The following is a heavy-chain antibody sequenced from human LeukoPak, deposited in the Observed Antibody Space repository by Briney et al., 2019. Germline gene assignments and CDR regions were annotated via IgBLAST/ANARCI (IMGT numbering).Heavy chain of an antibody. V-gene: IGHV1-69*13. CDR1: GGTFSSYA. D-gene: IGHD1-1*01. CDR3: ARVIGTTGLDP. J-gene: IGHJ5*02. CDR2: IIPIFGTA. Sequence: SVKVSCKASGGTFSSYAISWVRQAPGQGLEWMGGIIPIFGTANYVQKFQGRVTITADESTSTAYMELSSLRSEDTAVYYCARVIGTTGLDPWGQGTLVTVSS.